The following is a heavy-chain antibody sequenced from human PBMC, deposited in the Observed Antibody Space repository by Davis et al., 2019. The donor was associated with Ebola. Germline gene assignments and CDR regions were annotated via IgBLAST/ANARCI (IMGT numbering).Heavy chain of an antibody. J-gene: IGHJ6*02. Sequence: SETLSLTCAVSGDSISSSNWWSWVRQPPGKGLEWIGEISQSGSTNYNPSLKSRVTISVDKSKNQFSLKLSSVTAADTAVYYCARDGVVPAANYGMDVWGQGTTVTVSS. V-gene: IGHV4-4*02. CDR1: GDSISSSNW. CDR2: ISQSGST. D-gene: IGHD2-2*01. CDR3: ARDGVVPAANYGMDV.